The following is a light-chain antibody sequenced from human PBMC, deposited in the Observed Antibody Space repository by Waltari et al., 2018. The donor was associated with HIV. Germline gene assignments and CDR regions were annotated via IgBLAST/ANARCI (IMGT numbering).Light chain of an antibody. CDR2: SGS. J-gene: IGLJ3*02. V-gene: IGLV1-44*01. CDR3: AARDDILSGSWV. CDR1: ISNIGTNS. Sequence: HSVLTQAPSASGTLGQRVTISCSGSISNIGTNSVSWFQQLPGRSPRLLIFSGSQRPSGVPVRFSASKSGTSASLAIDGLESGDEADYYCAARDDILSGSWVFGGGT.